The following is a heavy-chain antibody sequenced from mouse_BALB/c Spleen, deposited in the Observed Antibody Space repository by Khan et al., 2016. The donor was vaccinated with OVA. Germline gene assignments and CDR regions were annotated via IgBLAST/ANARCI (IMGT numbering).Heavy chain of an antibody. CDR1: GYSITSAYA. CDR2: MQYSGST. CDR3: ARWFAY. J-gene: IGHJ3*01. Sequence: EVQLQESGPGLVKPSQSLSLTCTVTGYSITSAYAWNWIRQFPGNKLEWMGYMQYSGSTSYNPPLKSRISITRDSSKNQFFLHLNSVTSEDTATYYCARWFAYWGQGTLVTVSA. V-gene: IGHV3-2*02.